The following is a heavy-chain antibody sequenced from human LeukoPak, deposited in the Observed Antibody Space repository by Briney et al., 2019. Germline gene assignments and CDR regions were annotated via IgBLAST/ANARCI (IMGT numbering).Heavy chain of an antibody. CDR2: IYHSGTT. Sequence: PSETLSLTCAVSGYSISSGYYWGWSRQPPGEGLEWIGSIYHSGTTYYNPSLKSRVTISVDTSKNQFSLKLSSVTAADTAVYYCARTDDYSPDYYYYMDVWGKGTTVTVSS. J-gene: IGHJ6*03. CDR1: GYSISSGYY. CDR3: ARTDDYSPDYYYYMDV. D-gene: IGHD4-11*01. V-gene: IGHV4-38-2*01.